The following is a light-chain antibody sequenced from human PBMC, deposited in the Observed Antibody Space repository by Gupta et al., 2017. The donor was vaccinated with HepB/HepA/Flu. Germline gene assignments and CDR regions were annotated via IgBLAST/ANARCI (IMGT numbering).Light chain of an antibody. V-gene: IGKV3-20*01. J-gene: IGKJ4*01. CDR1: QSVSSSY. Sequence: EIVLTQSPGHLSLSPGERATLSCRASQSVSSSYLAWYQQKPGQAPRLLIYGASSRDTGIPDRFSGSGSGTDFTLTISRREPEDFAVYYCQQYGSSPALTFGGGTKVEIK. CDR2: GAS. CDR3: QQYGSSPALT.